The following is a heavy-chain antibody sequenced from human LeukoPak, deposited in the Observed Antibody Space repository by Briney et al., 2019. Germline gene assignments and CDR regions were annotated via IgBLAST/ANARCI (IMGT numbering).Heavy chain of an antibody. J-gene: IGHJ5*02. CDR2: INHSGST. V-gene: IGHV4-34*01. CDR3: ARAYNWFDP. CDR1: GGSFSGYY. Sequence: PSETLSLTCAVYGGSFSGYYWSWIRQPPGKGLEWIGEINHSGSTNYNPSLKSRVTISVETSKNQFSLNLSSVTASDTAVYYFARAYNWFDPWGQGTLVTVSS.